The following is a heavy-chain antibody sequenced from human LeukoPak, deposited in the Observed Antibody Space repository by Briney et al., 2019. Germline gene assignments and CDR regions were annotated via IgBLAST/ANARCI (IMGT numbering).Heavy chain of an antibody. Sequence: AGGSLRLSCAASGVAFNTYAMHWVRQAPGQGLEWVALIWHDGSHKFYSNSVRGQFTISRDNSKNTVSLQMNNLRPEDTAIYYCASEIFGSGSYPDFWGQGTLVTVSS. D-gene: IGHD3-10*01. V-gene: IGHV3-33*01. CDR2: IWHDGSHK. CDR1: GVAFNTYA. CDR3: ASEIFGSGSYPDF. J-gene: IGHJ4*02.